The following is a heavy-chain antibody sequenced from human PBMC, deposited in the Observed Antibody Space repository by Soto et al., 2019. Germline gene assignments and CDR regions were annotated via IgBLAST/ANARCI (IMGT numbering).Heavy chain of an antibody. CDR2: FYHSGST. V-gene: IGHV4-38-2*01. J-gene: IGHJ4*02. CDR3: ARGEYYGSGNYFDY. Sequence: PSETLSLTCAVSGHSISSGYYWGWIRQPPGKGLEWIGSFYHSGSTYYNPSLKSRVTISVDTSKNQFSLKLSSVTAADTAVYYCARGEYYGSGNYFDYWGKGTLVTVSS. D-gene: IGHD3-10*01. CDR1: GHSISSGYY.